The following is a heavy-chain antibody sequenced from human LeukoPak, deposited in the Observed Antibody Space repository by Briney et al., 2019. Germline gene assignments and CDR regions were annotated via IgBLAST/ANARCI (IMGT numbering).Heavy chain of an antibody. CDR1: GGSISSYY. CDR3: ARGRTDYVDAFDI. CDR2: IYYSGST. Sequence: PSETLSLTCTVSGGSISSYYWSWIRQPPGKGLEWIGYIYYSGSTNYNPSLKSRVAISVDTSKNQFSLKLSSVTAADTAVYYCARGRTDYVDAFDIWGQGTMVTVSS. D-gene: IGHD4-17*01. V-gene: IGHV4-59*01. J-gene: IGHJ3*02.